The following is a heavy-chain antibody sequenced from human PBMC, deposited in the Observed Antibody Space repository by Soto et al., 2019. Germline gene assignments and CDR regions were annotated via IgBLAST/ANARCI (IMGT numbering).Heavy chain of an antibody. D-gene: IGHD6-13*01. CDR2: INPNSGGT. CDR3: ARDRSGSSWYRWFDP. J-gene: IGHJ5*02. Sequence: QVQLVQSGAEVKKPGASVKVSCKASGYTFTGYYMHWVRQAPGQGLEWMGWINPNSGGTNYAQKFQGWVTMTRDTAISTAYMELSRLRSDDTAVYYCARDRSGSSWYRWFDPWGQGTLVTVSS. V-gene: IGHV1-2*04. CDR1: GYTFTGYY.